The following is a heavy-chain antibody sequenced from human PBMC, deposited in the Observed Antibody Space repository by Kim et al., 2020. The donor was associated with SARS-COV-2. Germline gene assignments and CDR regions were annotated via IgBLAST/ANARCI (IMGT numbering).Heavy chain of an antibody. Sequence: GGSLRLSCAVSGFTFSSYGMSWVRQAPGKGLEWVAAISGSGESTFYADSVKGRFTVSRDNSRNTLYLQMNNLRAEDTAVYYCAKHETRLILLVITMGAPFGYWGQGTLVTVSS. CDR2: ISGSGEST. V-gene: IGHV3-23*01. CDR3: AKHETRLILLVITMGAPFGY. CDR1: GFTFSSYG. J-gene: IGHJ4*02. D-gene: IGHD3-22*01.